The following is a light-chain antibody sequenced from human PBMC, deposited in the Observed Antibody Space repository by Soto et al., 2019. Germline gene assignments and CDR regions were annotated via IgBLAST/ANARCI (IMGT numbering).Light chain of an antibody. V-gene: IGKV3-15*01. Sequence: EIVMTQSPATLSVSPGERVTLSCRTSESVSSSLAWYQQKPGQAPGLLIYGASTRATGIPARFSGSGSGTEFTLTISSLQSEDFAFYYCQQYSSWVWTFGQATKVEIK. J-gene: IGKJ1*01. CDR3: QQYSSWVWT. CDR1: ESVSSS. CDR2: GAS.